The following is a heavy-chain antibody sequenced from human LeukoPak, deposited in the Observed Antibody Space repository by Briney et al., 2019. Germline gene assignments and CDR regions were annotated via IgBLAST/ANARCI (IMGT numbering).Heavy chain of an antibody. V-gene: IGHV3-53*01. CDR2: LYSNSIT. CDR3: ARGINMMIVAPGY. D-gene: IGHD3-22*01. Sequence: PGGSLRLSCAASGFTVNNNYMAWVRQAQGKGLEWVSVLYSNSITYYADSVKGRSTISRDSSKNTLYLQMNSLRAEDTAVYYCARGINMMIVAPGYWGQGTLVTVSS. J-gene: IGHJ4*02. CDR1: GFTVNNNY.